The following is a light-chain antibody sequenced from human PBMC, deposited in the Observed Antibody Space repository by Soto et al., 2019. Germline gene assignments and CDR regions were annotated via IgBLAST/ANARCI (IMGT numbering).Light chain of an antibody. CDR1: QAIRNF. V-gene: IGKV1-27*01. CDR2: AAS. J-gene: IGKJ3*01. CDR3: QKYSSVPV. Sequence: DIQMPQSPTSLSASVGDRVTITCRASQAIRNFVAWYQQKPGKAPKLLIYAASTLQSGVPSRFSGSGSGTDFTLTINSLQPEDVATYSCQKYSSVPVFGPGTKVEIK.